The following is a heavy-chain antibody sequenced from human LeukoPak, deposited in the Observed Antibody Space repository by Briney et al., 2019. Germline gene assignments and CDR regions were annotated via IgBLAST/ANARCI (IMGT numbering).Heavy chain of an antibody. D-gene: IGHD2-15*01. CDR3: ARSNAVVVVAAKKGVWYFDL. J-gene: IGHJ2*01. Sequence: SETLSLTCAVYGGSFSGYYWSWIRQPPGKGLEWIGEINHSGSTNYNPSLESRVTISVDTSKNQFSLKLSSVTAADTAVYYCARSNAVVVVAAKKGVWYFDLWGRGTLVTVSS. CDR2: INHSGST. CDR1: GGSFSGYY. V-gene: IGHV4-34*01.